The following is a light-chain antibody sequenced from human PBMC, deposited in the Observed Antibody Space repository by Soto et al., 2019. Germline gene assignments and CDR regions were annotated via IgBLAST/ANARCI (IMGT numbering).Light chain of an antibody. CDR3: QQYTSYSST. Sequence: DIQMTQSPSTLSASVGDRVTITCRASQTINNWLAWYQQKPGKAPKLLIYDASNLVSGVSSRFSGSASGTDFSLTISSLQPDDFAAYYCQQYTSYSSTFGQGTKVEIK. V-gene: IGKV1-5*01. CDR1: QTINNW. J-gene: IGKJ1*01. CDR2: DAS.